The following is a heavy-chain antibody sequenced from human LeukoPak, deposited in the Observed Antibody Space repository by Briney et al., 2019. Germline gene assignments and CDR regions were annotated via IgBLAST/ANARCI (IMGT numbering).Heavy chain of an antibody. V-gene: IGHV3-21*04. J-gene: IGHJ4*02. CDR2: ISRSGSNI. Sequence: GGSLRLSCAASGFTFGSYSMNWVRQAPGKGLEWVSSISRSGSNIYYADSVKGRFTISRDNAKNSLYLQMNSLRAEDTAVYYCAKDQSGYDLGYFDYWGQGTLVTVSS. D-gene: IGHD5-12*01. CDR1: GFTFGSYS. CDR3: AKDQSGYDLGYFDY.